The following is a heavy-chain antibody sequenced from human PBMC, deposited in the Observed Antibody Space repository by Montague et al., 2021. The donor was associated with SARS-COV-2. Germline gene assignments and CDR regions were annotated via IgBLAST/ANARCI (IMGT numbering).Heavy chain of an antibody. CDR3: ARGSGWMGNAFDI. CDR2: IYYSGST. J-gene: IGHJ3*02. CDR1: GGSISSYY. V-gene: IGHV4-59*01. D-gene: IGHD6-19*01. Sequence: SETLSLTCTVSGGSISSYYRSWIRQPPGKGLEWIGNIYYSGSTNYNPSXKSRVTISVDTSKNQFSLKLSSVTAADTAVYYCARGSGWMGNAFDIWGQGTMVTVSS.